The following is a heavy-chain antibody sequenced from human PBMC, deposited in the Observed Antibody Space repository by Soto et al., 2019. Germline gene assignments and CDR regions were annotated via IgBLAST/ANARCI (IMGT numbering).Heavy chain of an antibody. CDR1: GGSISSGGYY. CDR2: IYYSGST. V-gene: IGHV4-31*03. D-gene: IGHD3-9*01. Sequence: SETLSLTCTVSGGSISSGGYYWSWIRQHPGKGLEWIGYIYYSGSTYYNPSLKSRVTISVDTSKNQFSLKLSPVTAADTAVYYCARDSSSYYDILTGYYNHYFDYWGQGTLVTVSS. J-gene: IGHJ4*02. CDR3: ARDSSSYYDILTGYYNHYFDY.